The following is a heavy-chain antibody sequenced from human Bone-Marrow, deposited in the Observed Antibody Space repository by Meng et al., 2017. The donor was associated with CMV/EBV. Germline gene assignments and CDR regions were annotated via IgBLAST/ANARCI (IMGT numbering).Heavy chain of an antibody. CDR3: ARREGLYFYAMDV. J-gene: IGHJ6*02. Sequence: GESLKISCAASGFTFSSYSMNWVRQAPGKGLEWVSSISSSSSYIYYADSVKGRFTISRDNSKNTVYLQLKRLRAEDTAVYYCARREGLYFYAMDVWGQGTTVTVSS. CDR2: ISSSSSYI. CDR1: GFTFSSYS. D-gene: IGHD3/OR15-3a*01. V-gene: IGHV3-21*04.